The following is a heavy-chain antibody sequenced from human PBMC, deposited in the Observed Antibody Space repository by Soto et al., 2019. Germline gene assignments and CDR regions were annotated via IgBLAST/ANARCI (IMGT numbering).Heavy chain of an antibody. CDR2: ISYNGGST. Sequence: PGGSLRLSCAASGFTFSHYAMHWVRQAPGKGLEYISVISYNGGSTFYADSVKDRVTISRDNSGNTLYLRLGSLRVEDMAVYYCARGAYFYGSGSYDGISRYWGQGTLVTVSS. CDR1: GFTFSHYA. V-gene: IGHV3-64*02. CDR3: ARGAYFYGSGSYDGISRY. J-gene: IGHJ4*02. D-gene: IGHD3-10*01.